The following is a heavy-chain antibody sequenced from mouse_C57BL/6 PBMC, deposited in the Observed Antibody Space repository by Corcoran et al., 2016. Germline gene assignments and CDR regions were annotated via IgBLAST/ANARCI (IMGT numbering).Heavy chain of an antibody. J-gene: IGHJ1*03. CDR2: IFPGSGST. CDR3: ARRDYYSNYGGYFDV. V-gene: IGHV1-75*01. D-gene: IGHD2-5*01. CDR1: GYTFTDYY. Sequence: QVQLQQSGPELVKPGASVKISCKASGYTFTDYYINWVKQRPGQGLEWIGWIFPGSGSTYYNEKFKGKATLTVDKSSSTAYMLLSSLTSEDSAVDFCARRDYYSNYGGYFDVWGTGTTVTVSS.